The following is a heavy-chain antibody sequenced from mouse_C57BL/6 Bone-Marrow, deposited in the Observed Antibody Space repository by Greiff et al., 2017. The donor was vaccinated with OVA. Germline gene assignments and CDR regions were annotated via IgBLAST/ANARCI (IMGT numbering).Heavy chain of an antibody. CDR3: AGTAQVTGYFDY. Sequence: VQGVESGPELVKPGASVKISCKAPGYAFSSSWMNWVKQRPGKGLEWIGRIYPGDGDTNYNGKFKGKATLTADKSSSTAYMQLSSLTSEDSAVYFCAGTAQVTGYFDYWGQGTTLTVSS. V-gene: IGHV1-82*01. D-gene: IGHD3-2*02. CDR1: GYAFSSSW. J-gene: IGHJ2*01. CDR2: IYPGDGDT.